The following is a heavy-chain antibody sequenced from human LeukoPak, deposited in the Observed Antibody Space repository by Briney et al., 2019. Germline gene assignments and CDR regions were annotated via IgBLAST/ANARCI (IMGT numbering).Heavy chain of an antibody. CDR2: IYPGDSDT. J-gene: IGHJ4*02. D-gene: IGHD3-10*01. CDR1: GSSFTSYW. Sequence: HGESLKISCKGSGSSFTSYWIGWVRQMPGKGLEWMGIIYPGDSDTRYSPSFQGQVTISADKSISTAYLQWSSLKASDTAMYYCARGWYYYGSGSHPFDYWGQGTLVTVSS. CDR3: ARGWYYYGSGSHPFDY. V-gene: IGHV5-51*01.